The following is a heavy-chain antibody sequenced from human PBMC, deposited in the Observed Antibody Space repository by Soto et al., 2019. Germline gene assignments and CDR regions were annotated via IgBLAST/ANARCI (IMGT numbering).Heavy chain of an antibody. CDR1: GFTVSDYG. D-gene: IGHD3-16*01. CDR3: ARDDDLPQNDFDY. CDR2: IPNDGSYK. J-gene: IGHJ4*02. Sequence: PGESLTLSCAVSGFTVSDYGFHWVRHGQGRGLEWLAVIPNDGSYKYYADTVKGRFTISRDNSKNSLYLQMNTPRAEDTALYYSARDDDLPQNDFDYWGQGTLVTVSS. V-gene: IGHV3-30*12.